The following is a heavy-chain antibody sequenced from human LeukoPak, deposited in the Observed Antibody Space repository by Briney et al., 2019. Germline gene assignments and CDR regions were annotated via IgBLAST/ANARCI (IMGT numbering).Heavy chain of an antibody. CDR3: ARDLWDSSSNYYFDY. J-gene: IGHJ4*02. D-gene: IGHD6-6*01. CDR1: GFTFSDYY. Sequence: PGGSLRLSCAASGFTFSDYYMSWIRQAPGKGLEWVSYISSSGSTIYYADSVKGRFTISRDNAKNSLYLQMNSLRAEDTAVYYCARDLWDSSSNYYFDYWGQGTLVTVSS. V-gene: IGHV3-11*04. CDR2: ISSSGSTI.